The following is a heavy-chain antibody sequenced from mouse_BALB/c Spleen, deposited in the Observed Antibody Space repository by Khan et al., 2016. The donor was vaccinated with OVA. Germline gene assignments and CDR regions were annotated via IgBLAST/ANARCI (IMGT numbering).Heavy chain of an antibody. Sequence: QVQLQQSGAEVVKSGASVKLSCKTSGYTFTSYWIQWVKQRPGQGLEWIGQIFPGTGTTSYTENFKGKFTLTLDTSSTTAYMQLSSLTSEDSAVYFCARCYFGNYEFAYWGQGTLVTVSA. J-gene: IGHJ3*01. CDR3: ARCYFGNYEFAY. D-gene: IGHD2-1*01. CDR1: GYTFTSYW. CDR2: IFPGTGTT. V-gene: IGHV1S132*01.